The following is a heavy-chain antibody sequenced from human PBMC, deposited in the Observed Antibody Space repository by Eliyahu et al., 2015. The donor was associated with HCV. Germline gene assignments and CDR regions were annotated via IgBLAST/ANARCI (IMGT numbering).Heavy chain of an antibody. CDR1: GFTFDDYA. Sequence: EVQLVESGGGLVQPGRSLRLSCAASGFTFDDYAMHWVRQAPGKGLGWVSGISWNSGSIGYADSVKGRFTISRDNAKNSLYLQMNSLRAEDTALYYCAKDISGWSPEYFQHWGQGTLVTVSS. CDR2: ISWNSGSI. D-gene: IGHD6-19*01. V-gene: IGHV3-9*01. J-gene: IGHJ1*01. CDR3: AKDISGWSPEYFQH.